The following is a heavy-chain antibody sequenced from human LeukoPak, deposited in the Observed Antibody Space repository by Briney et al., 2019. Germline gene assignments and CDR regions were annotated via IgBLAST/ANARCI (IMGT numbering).Heavy chain of an antibody. V-gene: IGHV4-34*01. CDR1: AGSFSGYY. CDR3: ARARRYYYDSSGYYGALFDY. CDR2: INHSGST. Sequence: PSETLSLTCAVYAGSFSGYYWSWIRQPPGKGLEWIGEINHSGSTNYNPSLKSRVTISVDTSKNQFSLKLSSVTAADTAVYYCARARRYYYDSSGYYGALFDYWGQGTLVTVSS. D-gene: IGHD3-22*01. J-gene: IGHJ4*02.